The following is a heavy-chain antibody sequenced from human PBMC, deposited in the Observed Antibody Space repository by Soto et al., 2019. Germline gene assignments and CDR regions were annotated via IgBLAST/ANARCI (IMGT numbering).Heavy chain of an antibody. D-gene: IGHD3-22*01. Sequence: PGGSLRLSCAASGFTFNKYWMSWVRQAPGKGLEWVANIKQDGSEKYYVDSVKGRFTMSRDNARESLYLQMNSLRAEDTAVYYCARQLYATDNSGYRNIDSWGQGTLVTVYS. CDR2: IKQDGSEK. CDR3: ARQLYATDNSGYRNIDS. CDR1: GFTFNKYW. V-gene: IGHV3-7*01. J-gene: IGHJ4*02.